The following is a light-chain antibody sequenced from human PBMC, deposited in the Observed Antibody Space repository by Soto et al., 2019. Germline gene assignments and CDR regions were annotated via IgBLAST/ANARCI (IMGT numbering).Light chain of an antibody. V-gene: IGKV1-39*01. J-gene: IGKJ1*01. CDR1: QTITNY. Sequence: DIQMTQSPSSLSASVGDRVTITCRASQTITNYLNWYQQKPGKAPKLLIYAASTLLSGIPSRFTGGGSGTYFTLTIDSLQPEDFATYFCQQSYSSPWTFGQGTKVES. CDR3: QQSYSSPWT. CDR2: AAS.